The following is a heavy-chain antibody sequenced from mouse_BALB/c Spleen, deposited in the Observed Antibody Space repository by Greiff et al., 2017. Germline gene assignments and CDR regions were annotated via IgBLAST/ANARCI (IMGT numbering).Heavy chain of an antibody. V-gene: IGHV1-54*01. D-gene: IGHD4-1*01. J-gene: IGHJ4*01. CDR3: ARLTGIYYYAMDY. CDR2: INPGSGGT. Sequence: QVQLQQSGAELVRPGTSVKVSCKASGYAFTNYLIEWVKQRPGQGLEWIGVINPGSGGTNYNEKFKGKATLTADKSSSTAYMQLSSLTSDDSAVYFCARLTGIYYYAMDYWGQGTSVTVSS. CDR1: GYAFTNYL.